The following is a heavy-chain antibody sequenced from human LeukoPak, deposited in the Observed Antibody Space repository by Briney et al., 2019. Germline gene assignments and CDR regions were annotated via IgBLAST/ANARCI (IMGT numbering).Heavy chain of an antibody. CDR2: INGDGSTT. Sequence: PGGSLRLSCAASGFTFSRYWMHWVRQAQGKGLVWVSRINGDGSTTSYADSVKGGFTISRDNAKNTLYLQMNSLRAEDTAVYYCATGNYYDSRGYYTFGHWGQGTLVTVSS. CDR3: ATGNYYDSRGYYTFGH. D-gene: IGHD3-22*01. J-gene: IGHJ1*01. CDR1: GFTFSRYW. V-gene: IGHV3-74*01.